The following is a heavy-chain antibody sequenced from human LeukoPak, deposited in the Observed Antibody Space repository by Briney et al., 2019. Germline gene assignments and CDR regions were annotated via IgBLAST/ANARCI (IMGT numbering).Heavy chain of an antibody. CDR2: IYHSGST. CDR3: ARISPPSNYDYYYTDI. Sequence: SETLSLTCTVSGGSISSGGYYWSWIRQPPGKGLEWIGYIYHSGSTYYNPSLKSRVTISVDRSKNQFSLKLSSVTAADTAVYYCARISPPSNYDYYYTDIWGKGTTVTVSS. CDR1: GGSISSGGYY. J-gene: IGHJ6*03. V-gene: IGHV4-30-2*01.